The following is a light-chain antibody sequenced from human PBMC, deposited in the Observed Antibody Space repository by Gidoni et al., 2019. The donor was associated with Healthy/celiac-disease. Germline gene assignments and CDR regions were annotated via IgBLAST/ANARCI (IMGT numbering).Light chain of an antibody. CDR1: QSVLYSSNNKNY. CDR2: WAS. Sequence: DIVMTPSPDSLAVSLGERATINCKPTQSVLYSSNNKNYLAWYQQKPGQPPKLLIYWASTRESGVPDRFSGSGSGTDFTLTISSLQAEDVAVYYCQQYYSTPQTFGPGTKVDIK. J-gene: IGKJ3*01. CDR3: QQYYSTPQT. V-gene: IGKV4-1*01.